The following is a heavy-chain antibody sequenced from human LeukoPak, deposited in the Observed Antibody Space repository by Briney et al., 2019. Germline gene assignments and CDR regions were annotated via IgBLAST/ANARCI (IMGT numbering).Heavy chain of an antibody. Sequence: SKTLSLTCTVSGGSISSHYWSWIRQPPGKGLEWIGYIYYSGSTNYNPSLKSRVTISVDTSKNQFSLKLSSVTAADTAVYYCARVEGYCSSTSCYAFDIWGQGTMVTVSS. CDR1: GGSISSHY. V-gene: IGHV4-59*11. CDR2: IYYSGST. J-gene: IGHJ3*02. D-gene: IGHD2-2*01. CDR3: ARVEGYCSSTSCYAFDI.